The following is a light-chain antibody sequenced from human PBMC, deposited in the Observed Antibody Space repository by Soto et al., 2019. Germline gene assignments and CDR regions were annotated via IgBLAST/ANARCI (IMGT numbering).Light chain of an antibody. CDR2: KAS. CDR3: QHYNGYPIS. J-gene: IGKJ5*01. V-gene: IGKV1-5*03. CDR1: QSLNGW. Sequence: DIQMTQSPSSLSASVGGRVTITCRASQSLNGWLAWYQQRPGKAPNLLIYKASSLETGVPSRFSGSASGTECTLTISSLQPDDLATYYCQHYNGYPISLGQGTRLEIK.